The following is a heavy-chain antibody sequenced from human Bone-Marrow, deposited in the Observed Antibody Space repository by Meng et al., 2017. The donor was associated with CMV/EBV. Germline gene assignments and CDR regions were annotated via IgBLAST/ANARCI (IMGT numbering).Heavy chain of an antibody. CDR1: GGSFSGYY. Sequence: SETLSLTCAVYGGSFSGYYWSWIRQPPGKGLEWIGEINHSGSTNYNPSLKSRVTISVDTSKNQFSLKLSSVTAADTAVYYCARGPPYYYGSGSFFHWGQGTLVTVSS. CDR3: ARGPPYYYGSGSFFH. CDR2: INHSGST. V-gene: IGHV4-34*01. J-gene: IGHJ4*02. D-gene: IGHD3-10*01.